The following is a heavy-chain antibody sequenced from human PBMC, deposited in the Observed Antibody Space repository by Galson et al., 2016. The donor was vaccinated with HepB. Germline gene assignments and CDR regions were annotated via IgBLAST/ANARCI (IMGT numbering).Heavy chain of an antibody. J-gene: IGHJ3*01. D-gene: IGHD3-22*01. Sequence: SLRLSCAASGFTFSSHVIHWVRQAPGKGPEWVAVVSYSGNDASYLESVKGRFTVSRDNSKNTLYLQMDRLRPEDTAMYYCTRALQDFYDSSAAFARWGQGTLVTGSS. V-gene: IGHV3-30*03. CDR3: TRALQDFYDSSAAFAR. CDR1: GFTFSSHV. CDR2: VSYSGNDA.